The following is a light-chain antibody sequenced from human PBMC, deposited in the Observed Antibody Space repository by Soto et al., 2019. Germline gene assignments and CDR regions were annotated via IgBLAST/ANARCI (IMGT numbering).Light chain of an antibody. J-gene: IGLJ3*02. CDR2: QNN. Sequence: SYELTQPPSVSVSPGQTASITCSGDKLGDKYASWYQQKPGQSPVLVIFQNNKRPSGIPERFSGSNSGNTATLTISGTQTMDEADYYCQAWDSSTVVFGGGTKLTVL. CDR1: KLGDKY. V-gene: IGLV3-1*01. CDR3: QAWDSSTVV.